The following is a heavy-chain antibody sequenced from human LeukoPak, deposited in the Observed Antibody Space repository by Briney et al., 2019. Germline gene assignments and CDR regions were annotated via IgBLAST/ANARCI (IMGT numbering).Heavy chain of an antibody. CDR2: ISYDGSDM. D-gene: IGHD4-17*01. Sequence: GGSLRLSCAASGFTFSSYGMHWVRQAPGKGLEWVAVISYDGSDMYHADSVKGRFTISRDNSKNTLYLQMNSLRAEDTAVYYCAKGARGDTVTSIVGLNWFDPWGQGTLVTVSS. CDR1: GFTFSSYG. CDR3: AKGARGDTVTSIVGLNWFDP. J-gene: IGHJ5*02. V-gene: IGHV3-30*18.